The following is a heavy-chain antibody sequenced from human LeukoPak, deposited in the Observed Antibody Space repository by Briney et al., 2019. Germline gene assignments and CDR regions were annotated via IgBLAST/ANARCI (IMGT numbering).Heavy chain of an antibody. CDR2: IYPGDSDT. Sequence: HGESLKISCKGSGYSFTSYWIGWGRQMPGKGLEWMGIIYPGDSDTRHSPSLQGQVTISADKSISTAYLHWSSLKASDTAMYYCARGKYNWNDGWDYWGQGTLVTVSS. D-gene: IGHD1-20*01. V-gene: IGHV5-51*01. CDR3: ARGKYNWNDGWDY. J-gene: IGHJ4*02. CDR1: GYSFTSYW.